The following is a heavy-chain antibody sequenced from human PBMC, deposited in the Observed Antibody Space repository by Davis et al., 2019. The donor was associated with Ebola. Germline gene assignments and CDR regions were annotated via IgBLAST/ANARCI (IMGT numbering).Heavy chain of an antibody. V-gene: IGHV1-8*02. CDR2: MNPNNGNT. J-gene: IGHJ6*02. CDR3: ARLGGQEYGRNDFWCGYYVYYYYYGMDV. CDR1: GYTFTSYG. D-gene: IGHD3-3*01. Sequence: AASVKVSCKASGYTFTSYGISWVRQATGQELEGKGWMNPNNGNTVYAQKCQGRVTMTRNTSISTAYMELSSLRSEDTAVYYCARLGGQEYGRNDFWCGYYVYYYYYGMDVWGQGTTVTVSS.